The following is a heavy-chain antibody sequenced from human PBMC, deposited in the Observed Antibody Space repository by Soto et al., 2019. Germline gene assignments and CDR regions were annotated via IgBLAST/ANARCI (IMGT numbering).Heavy chain of an antibody. V-gene: IGHV1-2*04. CDR1: GYTFTGYY. CDR3: ARGVVVVAATNPPDSIYYYMDV. CDR2: INPNSGGT. Sequence: GASVKVSCKASGYTFTGYYMHWVRQAPGQGLEWMGWINPNSGGTNYAQKFQGWVTMTRDTSISTAYMELSRLRSDDTAVYYCARGVVVVAATNPPDSIYYYMDVWGKGTTVTVSS. D-gene: IGHD2-15*01. J-gene: IGHJ6*03.